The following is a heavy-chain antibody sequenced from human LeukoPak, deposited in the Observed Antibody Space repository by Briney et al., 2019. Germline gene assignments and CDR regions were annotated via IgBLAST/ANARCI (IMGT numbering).Heavy chain of an antibody. CDR2: IKTGGSST. Sequence: GGSLRLSCAASGFTFSSYWMHWVRQAPGKGLVWVSRIKTGGSSTDYADSLKGRFTISRDNAKNTMYLQMNSLRAEDTAVYYCARGVSGTGPDIWGLGTMVTVSS. CDR1: GFTFSSYW. CDR3: ARGVSGTGPDI. V-gene: IGHV3-74*01. J-gene: IGHJ3*02. D-gene: IGHD5/OR15-5a*01.